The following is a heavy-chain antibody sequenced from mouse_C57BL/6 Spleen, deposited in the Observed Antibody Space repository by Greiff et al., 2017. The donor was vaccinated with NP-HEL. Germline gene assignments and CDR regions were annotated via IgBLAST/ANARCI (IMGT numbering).Heavy chain of an antibody. CDR1: GYTFTDYE. CDR2: IDPETGGT. CDR3: TNYYGSRSFAY. D-gene: IGHD1-1*01. Sequence: QVHVKQSGAELVRPGAPVTLSCKASGYTFTDYEMHWVKQTPVHGLEWIGAIDPETGGTAYNQKFKGKAILTADKSSSTAYMELRSLTSEDSAVYYCTNYYGSRSFAYWGQGTLVTVSA. V-gene: IGHV1-15*01. J-gene: IGHJ3*01.